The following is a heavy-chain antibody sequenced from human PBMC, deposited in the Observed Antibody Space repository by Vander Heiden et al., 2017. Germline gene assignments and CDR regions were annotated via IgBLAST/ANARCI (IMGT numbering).Heavy chain of an antibody. CDR1: GGSFSGYY. D-gene: IGHD3-10*01. CDR2: NKHSGST. Sequence: QVQLQQWGAGLLKPSETLSLTCAVYGGSFSGYYWRWIRHPPGQGLGWFGDNKHSGSTNNYPAPKKRVAITVDTPKNQFSLKLSSVAPAEPAVCYCAVVQWAGSYPGYWGQGTLGTVSS. CDR3: AVVQWAGSYPGY. V-gene: IGHV4-34*01. J-gene: IGHJ4*02.